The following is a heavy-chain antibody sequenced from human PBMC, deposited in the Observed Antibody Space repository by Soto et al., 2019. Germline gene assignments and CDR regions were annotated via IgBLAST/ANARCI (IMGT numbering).Heavy chain of an antibody. CDR1: GGSISSYY. CDR3: ARWGGAPGLYYYYYYGMDV. J-gene: IGHJ6*02. CDR2: IYYSGST. Sequence: PSETLSLTCTVSGGSISSYYWSWIRQPPGKGLEWIGYIYYSGSTNYNPSLKSRVAISVDTSKNQFSLKMSSVTAEETAVYYCARWGGAPGLYYYYYYGMDVWGQGTTVTVSS. D-gene: IGHD3-10*01. V-gene: IGHV4-59*01.